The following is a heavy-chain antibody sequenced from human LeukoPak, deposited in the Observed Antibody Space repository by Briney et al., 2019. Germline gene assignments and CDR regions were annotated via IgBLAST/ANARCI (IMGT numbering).Heavy chain of an antibody. CDR3: ACRKLGYCSSTSCYTTARFDP. CDR1: GFTFGDYA. CDR2: IYHSGST. J-gene: IGHJ5*02. V-gene: IGHV4-34*08. D-gene: IGHD2-2*02. Sequence: PGGSLRLSCTASGFTFGDYAMSWFRQPPGKGLEWIGEIYHSGSTNYNPSLKSRVTISVDKSKNQFSLKLSSVTAADTAVYYCACRKLGYCSSTSCYTTARFDPWGQGTLVTVSS.